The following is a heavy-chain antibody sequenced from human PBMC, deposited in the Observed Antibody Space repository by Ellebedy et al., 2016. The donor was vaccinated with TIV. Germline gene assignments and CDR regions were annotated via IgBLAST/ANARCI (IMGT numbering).Heavy chain of an antibody. CDR1: GFTFSAYV. Sequence: PGGSLRLSCATSGFTFSAYVMAWVRQIPGKGLEWVSAISEYDGRTFYADSVKGRFTISRDNSRDTLFLQMNSLRAEDTAVYYCTKRAEGWGFFDYWGQGILVTVSS. D-gene: IGHD3-16*01. CDR2: ISEYDGRT. J-gene: IGHJ4*02. CDR3: TKRAEGWGFFDY. V-gene: IGHV3-23*01.